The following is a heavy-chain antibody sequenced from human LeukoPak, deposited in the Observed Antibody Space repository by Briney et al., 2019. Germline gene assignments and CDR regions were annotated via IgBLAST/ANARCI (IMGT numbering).Heavy chain of an antibody. CDR3: ARVGGSSYNY. V-gene: IGHV3-33*05. CDR2: IQSDGSKE. D-gene: IGHD1-26*01. CDR1: GFIFRTYG. J-gene: IGHJ4*02. Sequence: GGSLRLSCAGSGFIFRTYGIHWVRQAPGKGLEWVAAIQSDGSKEYFADSVKGRFTISRDNSKNTLYLQMNSLRAEDTAVYYCARVGGSSYNYWGQGTLVAVSS.